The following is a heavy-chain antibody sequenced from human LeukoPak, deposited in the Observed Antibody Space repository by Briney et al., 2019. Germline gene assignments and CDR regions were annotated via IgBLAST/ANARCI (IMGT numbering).Heavy chain of an antibody. Sequence: PGGSLRLSCAASGFTFSSYGMHWVRQAPGKGLEWVAFIRYDGSNKYYADSVKGRFTISRDNSKNTLYLQMNNLRAEDTAVYYCSGGGSGWYSNYWGQGTLVTVSS. D-gene: IGHD6-19*01. J-gene: IGHJ4*02. V-gene: IGHV3-30*02. CDR2: IRYDGSNK. CDR3: SGGGSGWYSNY. CDR1: GFTFSSYG.